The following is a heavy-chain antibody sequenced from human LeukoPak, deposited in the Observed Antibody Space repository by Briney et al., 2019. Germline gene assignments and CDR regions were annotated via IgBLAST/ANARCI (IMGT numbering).Heavy chain of an antibody. Sequence: TGGSLRLSCAASGFTFSSYGMHWVRQAPGKGLEWVAFIRYDGSSKYYADSVKGRFTISRDNSKNTLYLQMNSLRAEDTAVYYCANGDYGGPKPGFDYWGQGTLVTVSS. V-gene: IGHV3-30*02. CDR1: GFTFSSYG. D-gene: IGHD4-23*01. J-gene: IGHJ4*02. CDR2: IRYDGSSK. CDR3: ANGDYGGPKPGFDY.